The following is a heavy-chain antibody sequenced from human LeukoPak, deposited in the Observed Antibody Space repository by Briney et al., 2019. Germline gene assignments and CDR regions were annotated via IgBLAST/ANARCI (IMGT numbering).Heavy chain of an antibody. CDR2: ISPSVGSA. D-gene: IGHD5-18*01. CDR3: ARDDARSTGYSYAYIDY. J-gene: IGHJ4*02. Sequence: ASVTVSFKAFGYTFTIYYMHWVRQAPAQGLEWMGIISPSVGSAAYAQKFQGRVTMTRDTSTSTLYMELSSLRSEDTAVYYCARDDARSTGYSYAYIDYWGQGTLVTVSS. CDR1: GYTFTIYY. V-gene: IGHV1-46*01.